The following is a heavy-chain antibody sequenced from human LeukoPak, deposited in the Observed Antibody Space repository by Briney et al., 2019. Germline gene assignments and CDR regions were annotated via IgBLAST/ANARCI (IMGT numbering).Heavy chain of an antibody. CDR3: SIFIAVAGTGFDY. CDR2: INHSGST. D-gene: IGHD6-19*01. CDR1: GGSFSGYY. V-gene: IGHV4-34*01. J-gene: IGHJ4*02. Sequence: PSETLSLTCAVYGGSFSGYYWSWIRQPPGKGLEWIGEINHSGSTNYNPSLKSRVTISVDTSKNRFSLKLSSVTAADTAVYYCSIFIAVAGTGFDYWGQGTLVTVSS.